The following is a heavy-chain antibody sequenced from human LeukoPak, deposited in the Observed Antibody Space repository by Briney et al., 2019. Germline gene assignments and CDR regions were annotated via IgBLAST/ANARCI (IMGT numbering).Heavy chain of an antibody. CDR1: GYTFNSYG. V-gene: IGHV1-69*06. D-gene: IGHD3-10*01. CDR2: IIPIFGTA. J-gene: IGHJ4*02. CDR3: ASRPLGGYYGSGSYGY. Sequence: SVKVSCKASGYTFNSYGISWVRQAPGQGLEWMGGIIPIFGTANYAQKFQGRVTITADKSTSTAYMELSSLRSEDTAVYYCASRPLGGYYGSGSYGYWGQGTLVTVSS.